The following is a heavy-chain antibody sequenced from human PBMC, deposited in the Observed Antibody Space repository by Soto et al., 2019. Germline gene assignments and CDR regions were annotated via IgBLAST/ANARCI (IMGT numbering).Heavy chain of an antibody. CDR1: GGSISSYY. Sequence: PSETLSLTCTVSGGSISSYYWSWIRQPPGKGLEWIGYIYYRGSTNYNPSLKIRVTFSLDTSKTHFSLKLSFLPVADTAVYYCARLGYGGNSDYWGGGTLVTV. V-gene: IGHV4-59*01. J-gene: IGHJ4*02. CDR2: IYYRGST. CDR3: ARLGYGGNSDY. D-gene: IGHD4-17*01.